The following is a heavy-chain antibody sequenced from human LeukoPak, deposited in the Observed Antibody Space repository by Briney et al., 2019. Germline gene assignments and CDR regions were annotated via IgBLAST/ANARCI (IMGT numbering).Heavy chain of an antibody. CDR2: ISYDGSNK. D-gene: IGHD3-22*01. Sequence: GRSLRLSCAASGFTFSSYAMHWVRQAPGKGLEWVAVISYDGSNKYYADSVKGRFTISRDNSKNTLYLQMKSLRAEDTAVYYCAKVRSMIIANDAFDIWGQGTMVTVSS. J-gene: IGHJ3*02. V-gene: IGHV3-30-3*01. CDR3: AKVRSMIIANDAFDI. CDR1: GFTFSSYA.